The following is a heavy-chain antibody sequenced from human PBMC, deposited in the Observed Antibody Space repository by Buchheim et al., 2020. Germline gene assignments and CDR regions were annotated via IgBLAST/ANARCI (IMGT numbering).Heavy chain of an antibody. V-gene: IGHV1-3*01. CDR3: ARERGDTSGLYEVYYGVDV. J-gene: IGHJ6*02. CDR1: GYTFGHYA. Sequence: QVQLVQSGAEVRKPGASVMVSCKGSGYTFGHYAIHWVRQAPGQRFEWMGWINAGNGAPRYSQNLKARVTITWDESASTASMELRSLTFEDTAVYYCARERGDTSGLYEVYYGVDVWGQGT. D-gene: IGHD6-25*01. CDR2: INAGNGAP.